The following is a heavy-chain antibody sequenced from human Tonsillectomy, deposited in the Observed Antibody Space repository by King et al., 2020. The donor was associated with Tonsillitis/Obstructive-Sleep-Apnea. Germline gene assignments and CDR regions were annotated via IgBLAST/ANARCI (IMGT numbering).Heavy chain of an antibody. CDR1: GYTFTGYY. V-gene: IGHV1-2*04. CDR2: INPNSGGT. CDR3: ARDTGYSNSLFDY. Sequence: QLVQSGAEVKKPGASVKVSCKASGYTFTGYYMHWLRQAPGQGLEWMGWINPNSGGTNYAQKFQGWVTMTRDTSISTAYMELSRLRSDDTAVYYCARDTGYSNSLFDYWGQGTLVTVSS. D-gene: IGHD4-11*01. J-gene: IGHJ4*02.